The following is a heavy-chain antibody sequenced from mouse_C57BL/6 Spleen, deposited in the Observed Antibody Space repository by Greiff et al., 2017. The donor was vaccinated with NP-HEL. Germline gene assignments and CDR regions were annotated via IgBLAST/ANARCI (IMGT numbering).Heavy chain of an antibody. CDR3: ARKPFSGDY. J-gene: IGHJ2*01. Sequence: QVQLKQPGAELVKPGASVKLSCKASGYTFTSYWMQWVKQRPGQGLEWIGEIDPSDSYTNYNQKFKGKATLTVDTSSSTAYTQLSSLTSEDSAVYYCARKPFSGDYWGQGTTLTVSS. CDR2: IDPSDSYT. V-gene: IGHV1-50*01. CDR1: GYTFTSYW.